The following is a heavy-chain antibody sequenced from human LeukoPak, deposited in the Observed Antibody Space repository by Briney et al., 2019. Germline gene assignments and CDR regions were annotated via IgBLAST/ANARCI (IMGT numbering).Heavy chain of an antibody. CDR1: GYTFTSYG. V-gene: IGHV1-18*01. Sequence: ASVKVSCKASGYTFTSYGISWVRQAPGQGLEWMGWISAYNGNTNYAQKLQGRVTMTTDTSTSTAYMELRSLRSDDTAVYYCARVSKRSNCGGGCYSYYYYYYMDVWGKGTTVTVSS. D-gene: IGHD2-21*02. J-gene: IGHJ6*03. CDR3: ARVSKRSNCGGGCYSYYYYYYMDV. CDR2: ISAYNGNT.